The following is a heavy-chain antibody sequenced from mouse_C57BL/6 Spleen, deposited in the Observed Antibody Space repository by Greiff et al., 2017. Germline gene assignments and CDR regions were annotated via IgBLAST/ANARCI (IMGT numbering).Heavy chain of an antibody. J-gene: IGHJ4*01. Sequence: VQLQQPGAELVKPGASVKMSCKASGYTFTSYWITWVKQRPGQGLEWIGDIYPGSGSTNYNEKFKSKATLTVDTSSSTAYMQLSSLTSEDSAVYYCAREGLRRRAMDYWGQGTSVTVSS. CDR3: AREGLRRRAMDY. D-gene: IGHD2-4*01. CDR1: GYTFTSYW. V-gene: IGHV1-55*01. CDR2: IYPGSGST.